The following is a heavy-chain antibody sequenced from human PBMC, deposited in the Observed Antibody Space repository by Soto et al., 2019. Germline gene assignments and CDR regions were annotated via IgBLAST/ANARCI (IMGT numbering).Heavy chain of an antibody. D-gene: IGHD3-22*01. CDR3: ARAPERYDKSWFDP. CDR1: GGSISSYY. Sequence: PSETLSLTCTVSGGSISSYYWSWIRQPPGKGLEWIGYIYYSGSTNYNPSLKSRVTISVDTSKSQFSLKLSSVTAADTAVYYCARAPERYDKSWFDPWGQGTLVTVSS. V-gene: IGHV4-59*01. CDR2: IYYSGST. J-gene: IGHJ5*02.